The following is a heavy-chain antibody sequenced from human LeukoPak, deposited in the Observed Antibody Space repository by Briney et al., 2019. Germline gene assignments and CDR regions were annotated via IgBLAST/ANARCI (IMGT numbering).Heavy chain of an antibody. V-gene: IGHV3-7*01. CDR2: IKQDGSEK. J-gene: IGHJ6*03. Sequence: GGSLRLSCAASGFTFSDSYMTWIRQAPGKGLEWVANIKQDGSEKYYVDSVKGRFTISRDNAKNSLYLQMNSLRAEDTAVFYCARDVHSYGYNPIGYYYYYMDVWGKGTTVTVSS. CDR3: ARDVHSYGYNPIGYYYYYMDV. D-gene: IGHD5-18*01. CDR1: GFTFSDSY.